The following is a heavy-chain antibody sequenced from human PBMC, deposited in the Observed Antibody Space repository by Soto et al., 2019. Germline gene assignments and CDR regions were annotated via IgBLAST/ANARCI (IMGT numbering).Heavy chain of an antibody. D-gene: IGHD6-13*01. CDR3: ASRIAAAGIHYYGMDV. Sequence: ASVKVSCKVSGYTRTELSMHWVRQAPGKGLEWMGGFDPEDGETIYAQKFQGRVTMTEDTSTDTAYMELSSLRSEDTAVYYCASRIAAAGIHYYGMDVWGQGTTVTVSS. V-gene: IGHV1-24*01. J-gene: IGHJ6*02. CDR2: FDPEDGET. CDR1: GYTRTELS.